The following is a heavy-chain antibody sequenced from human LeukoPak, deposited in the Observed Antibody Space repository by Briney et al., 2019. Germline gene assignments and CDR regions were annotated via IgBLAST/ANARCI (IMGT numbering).Heavy chain of an antibody. D-gene: IGHD5-18*01. CDR2: IYPGDSHT. CDR3: ARWGVDTAMVANFDY. CDR1: GYSFTSYW. V-gene: IGHV5-51*01. Sequence: GESLKISCPGSGYSFTSYWIGWVRQAPGKGLEWKAIIYPGDSHTRYSTYFQCQVTISADKSNSPAYLQWSSLKASDTAMYYCARWGVDTAMVANFDYWGQGTLVTVSS. J-gene: IGHJ4*02.